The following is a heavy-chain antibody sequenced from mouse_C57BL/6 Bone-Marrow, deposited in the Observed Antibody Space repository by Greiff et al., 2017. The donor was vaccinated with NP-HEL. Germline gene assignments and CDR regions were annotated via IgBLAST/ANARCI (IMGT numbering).Heavy chain of an antibody. CDR1: EYEFPSHD. D-gene: IGHD2-4*01. CDR2: INSDGGST. Sequence: EVKLVESGGGLVQPGESLKLSCESNEYEFPSHDMSWVRKTPEKRLELVAAINSDGGSTSYPYTMERRFLFSRDNTKKTLYLQMSRLRSEDTALYYCARHDYDGFAYWGQGTLVTVSA. V-gene: IGHV5-2*03. CDR3: ARHDYDGFAY. J-gene: IGHJ3*01.